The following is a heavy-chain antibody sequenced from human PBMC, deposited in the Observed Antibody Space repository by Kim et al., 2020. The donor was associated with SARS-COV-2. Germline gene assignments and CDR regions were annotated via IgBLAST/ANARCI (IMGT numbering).Heavy chain of an antibody. V-gene: IGHV3-30*07. J-gene: IGHJ4*02. CDR3: AVSLTTPGAYDY. D-gene: IGHD7-27*01. Sequence: YRASVKGQFTISRVNSKNTMSLQLDSLRAADTAVYYCAVSLTTPGAYDYWGQGSLVTVSS.